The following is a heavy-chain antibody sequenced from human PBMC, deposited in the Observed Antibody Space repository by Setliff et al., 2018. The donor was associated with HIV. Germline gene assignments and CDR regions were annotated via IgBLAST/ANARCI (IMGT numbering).Heavy chain of an antibody. CDR2: MNPNSGAT. V-gene: IGHV1-8*01. CDR1: GYTFANYD. D-gene: IGHD2-21*01. Sequence: GASVKVSCKASGYTFANYDLSWVRQATGQGLEWMGWMNPNSGATAYAQKFQGRVTMTRNTSITTAYMEVSSLTSDDTAVYYCARGEGRDGYNLYYYYMDVWGKGTTVTVSS. J-gene: IGHJ6*03. CDR3: ARGEGRDGYNLYYYYMDV.